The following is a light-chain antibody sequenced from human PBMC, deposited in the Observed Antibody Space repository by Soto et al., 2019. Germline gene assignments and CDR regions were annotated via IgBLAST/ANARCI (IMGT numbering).Light chain of an antibody. Sequence: QSVLTQPASVSGSPGQSITISCTGTSRDVGGYNSVSWYQQHPGKAPKLMIYEVTNRPSGVSNRFSGSKSGNTASLTISGLQAEDEADYYCSSFAGTNSFVFGTGTKLTVL. CDR1: SRDVGGYNS. CDR2: EVT. CDR3: SSFAGTNSFV. V-gene: IGLV2-14*01. J-gene: IGLJ1*01.